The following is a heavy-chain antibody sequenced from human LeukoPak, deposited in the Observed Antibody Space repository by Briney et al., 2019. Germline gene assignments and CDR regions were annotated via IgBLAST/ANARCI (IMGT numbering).Heavy chain of an antibody. J-gene: IGHJ5*02. CDR3: ARESRPEGRLIDIDL. CDR2: INQDESEK. D-gene: IGHD2-15*01. CDR1: GFTFSDYW. Sequence: GGSLRLSCAASGFTFSDYWMSWVRQAPGKGLEWVADINQDESEKNYVDSMRGRITISRDNAENSLFLEMDSLRVEGTAFYYCARESRPEGRLIDIDLWGQGTLVTVSS. V-gene: IGHV3-7*01.